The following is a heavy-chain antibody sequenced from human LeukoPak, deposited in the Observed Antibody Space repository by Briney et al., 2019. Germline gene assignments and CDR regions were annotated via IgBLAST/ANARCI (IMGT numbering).Heavy chain of an antibody. CDR2: ISAYNGNT. J-gene: IGHJ4*02. V-gene: IGHV1-18*01. Sequence: GTSVKVSCKASGYTFTSYGISWVRQAPGQGLEWMGWISAYNGNTNYAQKLQGRVTMTTDTSTSTAYMELRSLRSDDTAVYYCAISSSARLLWFGELLGYWGQGTLVTVSS. CDR1: GYTFTSYG. D-gene: IGHD3-10*01. CDR3: AISSSARLLWFGELLGY.